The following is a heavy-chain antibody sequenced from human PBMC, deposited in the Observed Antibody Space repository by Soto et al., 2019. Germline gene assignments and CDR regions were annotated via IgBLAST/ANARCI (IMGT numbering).Heavy chain of an antibody. CDR3: ARSQGSSTSLEIYYYYYYGMDV. D-gene: IGHD2-2*01. Sequence: QVQLVQSGADVKKPGSSVKVSCKASGGTFGSYAISWVRQAPGQGLEWMGGIIPITATANYAQKFQGRVTITADESTSTASMQMSSLRSEDTAVYYCARSQGSSTSLEIYYYYYYGMDVWGQGTTDTVAS. J-gene: IGHJ6*02. CDR2: IIPITATA. CDR1: GGTFGSYA. V-gene: IGHV1-69*01.